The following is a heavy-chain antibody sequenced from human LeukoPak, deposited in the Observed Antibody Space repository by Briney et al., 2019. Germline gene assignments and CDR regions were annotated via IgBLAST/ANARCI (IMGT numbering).Heavy chain of an antibody. CDR3: ARDRPMQTWGRGNAFDI. D-gene: IGHD7-27*01. CDR1: GGSISSYY. CDR2: IYTSGST. V-gene: IGHV4-4*07. J-gene: IGHJ3*02. Sequence: PSETLSLTCTVSGGSISSYYWSWIRQPAGKGLEWIGRIYTSGSTNYNPSLKSRVTMSVDTSKNQFSLKLSSVTAADTAVYYCARDRPMQTWGRGNAFDIWGQGTMVTISS.